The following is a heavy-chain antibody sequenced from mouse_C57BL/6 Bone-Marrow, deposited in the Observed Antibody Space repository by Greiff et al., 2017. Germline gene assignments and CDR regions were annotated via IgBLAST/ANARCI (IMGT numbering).Heavy chain of an antibody. CDR2: IDPSDSYT. J-gene: IGHJ3*01. V-gene: IGHV1-59*01. Sequence: QVQLQQPGAELVRPGTSVKLSCKASGYTFTSYWMHWVKQRPGQGLEWIGVIDPSDSYTNYNQKFKGKATLTVDTSSSTAYMQLSSLTSEDPAVYYCARGPPVAGCAYWGQGTLVTVSA. CDR3: ARGPPVAGCAY. CDR1: GYTFTSYW. D-gene: IGHD1-3*01.